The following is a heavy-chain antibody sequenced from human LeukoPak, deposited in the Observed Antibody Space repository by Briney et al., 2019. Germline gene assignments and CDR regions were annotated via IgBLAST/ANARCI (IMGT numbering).Heavy chain of an antibody. CDR2: INHSGST. CDR1: YX. D-gene: IGHD5-24*01. V-gene: IGHV4-34*01. CDR3: ARVGRWLQLRNWFDP. J-gene: IGHJ5*02. Sequence: YXWSWIRQPPXXGLEWXGEINHSGSTNYNPSLKSRVTISVDTSKNQFSLKLSSVTAADTAVYYCARVGRWLQLRNWFDPWGQGTLVTVSS.